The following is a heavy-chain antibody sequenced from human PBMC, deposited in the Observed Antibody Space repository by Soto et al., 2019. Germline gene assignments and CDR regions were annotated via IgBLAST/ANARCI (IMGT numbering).Heavy chain of an antibody. CDR1: GGSFIGYY. J-gene: IGHJ6*04. Sequence: TLSLTCSFYGGSFIGYYWSWILQHPGQGLEWIGYIYYSGSTYYNPSLKSRVTISVDTSKNQFSLKLSSVTAADTAVYYCARDRYGSGGRCNYGMDGWGNGTKVTVSS. CDR3: ARDRYGSGGRCNYGMDG. V-gene: IGHV4-31*03. CDR2: IYYSGST. D-gene: IGHD2-15*01.